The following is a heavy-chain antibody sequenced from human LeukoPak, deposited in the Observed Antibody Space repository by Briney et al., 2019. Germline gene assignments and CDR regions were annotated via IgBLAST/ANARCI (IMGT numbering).Heavy chain of an antibody. CDR3: ARLRRNSDSGGYYYYYDY. D-gene: IGHD3-22*01. V-gene: IGHV3-21*01. Sequence: GASLTLSCAASGFTFSSYSFNWVRQAPGKGLEWVSSINTISSYIYYADSVKGRFTISRDNAKNSLSLQMNRLRVEETAVYYCARLRRNSDSGGYYYYYDYWGQGTLVTVSS. CDR2: INTISSYI. J-gene: IGHJ4*02. CDR1: GFTFSSYS.